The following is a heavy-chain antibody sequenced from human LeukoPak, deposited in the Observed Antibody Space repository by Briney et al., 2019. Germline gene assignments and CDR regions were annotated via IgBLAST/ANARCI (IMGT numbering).Heavy chain of an antibody. CDR1: GVSISRYY. CDR3: AGDHQDYGANSALWY. D-gene: IGHD4-23*01. Sequence: ASETLSLTCTVSGVSISRYYWSWIRQPAGKGLQWIGRIQTSGGTNYNPSLESRIIMSVDTSKNQFSLKLTSVTAADTAVYYCAGDHQDYGANSALWYWGQGTLVIVSS. V-gene: IGHV4-4*07. CDR2: IQTSGGT. J-gene: IGHJ4*02.